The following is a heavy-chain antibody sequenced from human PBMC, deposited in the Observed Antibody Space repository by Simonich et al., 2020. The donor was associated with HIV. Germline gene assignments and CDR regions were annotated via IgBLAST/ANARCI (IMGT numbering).Heavy chain of an antibody. Sequence: QMQLVQSGPEVKKPGTSVKVSCKASGFTFSSSAMQWVRQARGQRLEWIGRIVVGSGNTNYAQKFQERVTITRDMSTSTAYMELSSLRSEDTAVYYCASVRYGSGSYYSDYWGQGTLVTVSS. J-gene: IGHJ4*02. D-gene: IGHD3-10*01. CDR1: GFTFSSSA. V-gene: IGHV1-58*02. CDR2: IVVGSGNT. CDR3: ASVRYGSGSYYSDY.